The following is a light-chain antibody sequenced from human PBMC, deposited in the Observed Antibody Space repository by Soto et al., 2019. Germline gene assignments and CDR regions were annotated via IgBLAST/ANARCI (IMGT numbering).Light chain of an antibody. CDR2: YAS. CDR1: QSVSNN. V-gene: IGKV3-15*01. Sequence: DIMMTQSPATLSVSPGESATLSCRASQSVSNNLAWYQHKPGKAPRLLIYYASTRATGIPSRFSGSGSGTEFTLTISSLQSEDFALYYCQQYNDWPPITFGQGTRLEIK. CDR3: QQYNDWPPIT. J-gene: IGKJ5*01.